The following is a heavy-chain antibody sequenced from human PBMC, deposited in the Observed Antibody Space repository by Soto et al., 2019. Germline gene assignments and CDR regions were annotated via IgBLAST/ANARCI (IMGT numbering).Heavy chain of an antibody. CDR1: GYTFTSYY. CDR2: INPSGGST. J-gene: IGHJ4*02. D-gene: IGHD4-17*01. CDR3: ARLTTVTAVIDY. Sequence: ASVKVSCKASGYTFTSYYMHWVRQAPGQGLEWMGIINPSGGSTSYAQKIQGRVTMTRDTSTSTVYMELSSLRSEDTAVYYCARLTTVTAVIDYWGQGTLVTVSS. V-gene: IGHV1-46*01.